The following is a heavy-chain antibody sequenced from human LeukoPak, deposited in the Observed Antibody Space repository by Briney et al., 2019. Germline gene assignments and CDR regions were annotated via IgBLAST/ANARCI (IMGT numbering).Heavy chain of an antibody. CDR3: ATDSLKSDYYDSSGYPAFGY. CDR1: GYTLTELS. V-gene: IGHV1-24*01. Sequence: GASVKVSCKVSGYTLTELSMHWVRQAPGKGLGWMGGFDPEDGETIYAQKFQGRVTMTEDTSTDTAYMELSSLRSEDTAVYYCATDSLKSDYYDSSGYPAFGYWGQGTLVTVSS. D-gene: IGHD3-22*01. J-gene: IGHJ4*02. CDR2: FDPEDGET.